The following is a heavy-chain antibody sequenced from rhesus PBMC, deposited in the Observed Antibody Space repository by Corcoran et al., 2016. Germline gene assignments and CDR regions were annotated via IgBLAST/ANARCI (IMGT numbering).Heavy chain of an antibody. Sequence: EVRLVESGGGLVQPGGSLRLSCAASGFTFSDYYISWVRQAPGKGPAWVGFIRNKVNGWTPEYAASVKGRFTISRDDSKSVASLEMNSLTTEDTAVYYCSKKSPGAGFGLDSWGQGVVVTVSS. CDR2: IRNKVNGWTP. CDR3: SKKSPGAGFGLDS. CDR1: GFTFSDYY. J-gene: IGHJ6*01. V-gene: IGHV3-116*02.